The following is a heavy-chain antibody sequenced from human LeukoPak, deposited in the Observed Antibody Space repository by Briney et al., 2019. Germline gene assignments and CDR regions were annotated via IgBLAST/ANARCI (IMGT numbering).Heavy chain of an antibody. CDR2: ISYDGSNK. CDR1: GFTFSSYG. Sequence: GGSLRLSCAASGFTFSSYGMHGVRQAPGKGLEWVAVISYDGSNKYYADSVKGRFTISRDNSKNTLYLQMNSLRAEDTAVYYCAKDKFEAGPFDYWGQGTLVTVSS. J-gene: IGHJ4*02. V-gene: IGHV3-30*18. CDR3: AKDKFEAGPFDY. D-gene: IGHD6-13*01.